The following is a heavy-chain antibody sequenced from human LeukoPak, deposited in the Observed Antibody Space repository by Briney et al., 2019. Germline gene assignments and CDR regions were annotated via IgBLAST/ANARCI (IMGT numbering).Heavy chain of an antibody. CDR2: ISSNGGST. J-gene: IGHJ4*02. V-gene: IGHV3-64*01. CDR1: GFTFSSYA. Sequence: GGSLRLSCAASGFTFSSYAMHWVRQAPGKGLEYVSAISSNGGSTYYANSVKGRFTISRDNSKNTLYLQMGSLRAEDMAVYYCARSSGVGATGRFDYWGQGTLVTVSS. CDR3: ARSSGVGATGRFDY. D-gene: IGHD1-26*01.